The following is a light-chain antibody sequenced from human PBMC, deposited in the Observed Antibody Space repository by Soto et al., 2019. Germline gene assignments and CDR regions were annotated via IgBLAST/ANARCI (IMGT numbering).Light chain of an antibody. CDR3: QQYSNWPPIT. CDR2: DTS. J-gene: IGKJ5*01. CDR1: QRISSSN. V-gene: IGKV3-15*01. Sequence: EIVLTQSPGTLSMSPGETATLSCRASQRISSSNLAWYQQKPGQAPRLLIYDTSTRATGIPARFSGSGSGTEFTLTISSLQSEDFAVYYCQQYSNWPPITFGQGTRLENK.